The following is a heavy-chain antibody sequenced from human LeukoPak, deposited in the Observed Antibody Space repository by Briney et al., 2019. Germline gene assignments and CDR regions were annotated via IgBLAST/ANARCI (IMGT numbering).Heavy chain of an antibody. CDR2: ISSSSSSI. J-gene: IGHJ4*02. Sequence: GGSLRLSCTVSGFTFQTYSMNWVRQAPGKGLEWVSHISSSSSSIYYSDSVKGRFTISRDNAKNSLYLQMNSLRAEDTAVYYCVRGSNSLTYWGQGTLVTVSS. CDR3: VRGSNSLTY. CDR1: GFTFQTYS. V-gene: IGHV3-48*01. D-gene: IGHD2-2*01.